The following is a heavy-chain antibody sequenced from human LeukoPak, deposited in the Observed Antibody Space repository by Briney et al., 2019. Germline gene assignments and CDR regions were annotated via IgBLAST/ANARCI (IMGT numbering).Heavy chain of an antibody. CDR3: ASQLAGTTDY. D-gene: IGHD6-13*01. CDR2: ISSSSSYI. CDR1: GFTFSSYA. J-gene: IGHJ4*02. Sequence: PGGSLRLSCAASGFTFSSYAMNWVRQASGKGLEWVSSISSSSSYIYYADSVKGRFTISRDNSKNTLYLQMNSLRAEDTAVYYCASQLAGTTDYWGQGTLVTVSS. V-gene: IGHV3-23*01.